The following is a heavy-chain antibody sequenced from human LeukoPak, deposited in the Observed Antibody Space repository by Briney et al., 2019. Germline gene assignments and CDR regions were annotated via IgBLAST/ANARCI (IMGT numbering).Heavy chain of an antibody. J-gene: IGHJ4*02. CDR3: ARRAPYYHGSATDFNSIYYLDY. CDR2: INPNSGGT. D-gene: IGHD3-10*01. CDR1: GYTFTGYY. V-gene: IGHV1-2*02. Sequence: ASVKVSCKASGYTFTGYYMHWVRQAPGQGLEWMGWINPNSGGTNYAQKFQGRVTMTRDTSISTAYLRWSSLKASDTAMYYCARRAPYYHGSATDFNSIYYLDYWGQGTLVTVSS.